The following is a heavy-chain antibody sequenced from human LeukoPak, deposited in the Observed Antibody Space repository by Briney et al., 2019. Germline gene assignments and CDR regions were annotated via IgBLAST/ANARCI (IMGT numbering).Heavy chain of an antibody. CDR1: GGSINNYY. Sequence: PSETLSLTCTVSGGSINNYYWSWIRQPPGKGLEWIGYIYYSGNTNYKPSLKSRVTISVDTSTNQFSLRLRSVTAADTAVYYCARGRVAYSAYYFDYWGRGTLVTVSS. V-gene: IGHV4-59*01. J-gene: IGHJ4*02. CDR3: ARGRVAYSAYYFDY. D-gene: IGHD2-15*01. CDR2: IYYSGNT.